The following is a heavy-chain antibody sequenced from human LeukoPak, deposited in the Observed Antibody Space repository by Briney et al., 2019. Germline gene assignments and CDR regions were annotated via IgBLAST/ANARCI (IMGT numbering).Heavy chain of an antibody. CDR2: INHSGST. Sequence: SETLSLTCAVYGGSFSGYYWSRIRQPPGKGLEWIGEINHSGSTNYNPSLKSRVTISVDTSKNQFSLKLSSVTAADTAVYYCARLFMGWHAGPLPNWGQGTLVTVSS. J-gene: IGHJ4*02. V-gene: IGHV4-34*01. D-gene: IGHD6-19*01. CDR3: ARLFMGWHAGPLPN. CDR1: GGSFSGYY.